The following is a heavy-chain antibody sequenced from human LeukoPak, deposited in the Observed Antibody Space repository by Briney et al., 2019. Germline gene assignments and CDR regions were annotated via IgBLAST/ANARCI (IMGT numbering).Heavy chain of an antibody. CDR1: GYTFSSYS. CDR3: AREFRYGIVGATKWFDP. CDR2: ISGSGGAT. V-gene: IGHV3-23*01. Sequence: TGGSLRLSCAASGYTFSSYSMTWVRQAPGKGLEWVSAISGSGGATYFAGSVKGRFTISRDNSKNTLYLQMNSLRAEDTAVYYCAREFRYGIVGATKWFDPWGQGTLVTVSS. J-gene: IGHJ5*02. D-gene: IGHD1-26*01.